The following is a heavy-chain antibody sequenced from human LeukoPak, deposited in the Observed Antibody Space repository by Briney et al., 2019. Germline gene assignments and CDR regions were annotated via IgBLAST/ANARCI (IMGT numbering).Heavy chain of an antibody. V-gene: IGHV1-8*01. CDR1: GYTFTSYD. Sequence: GASVKVSCKASGYTFTSYDINWVRQATGQGLEWMGWMNPNSDNTGYAQKFQGRVTMTRNTSISTAYMEPSSPRSEDTAVYYCARGLQVGATSDYWGQGTLVTVSS. D-gene: IGHD1-26*01. J-gene: IGHJ4*02. CDR2: MNPNSDNT. CDR3: ARGLQVGATSDY.